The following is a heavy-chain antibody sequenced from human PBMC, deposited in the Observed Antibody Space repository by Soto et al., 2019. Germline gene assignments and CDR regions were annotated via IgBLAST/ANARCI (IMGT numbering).Heavy chain of an antibody. Sequence: GGSLRLSCAASGFTFRAYWMTWVRQAPGKGLEWVANIKEDGSENYYVDSVKGRFTISRDNARNSLYLQMNSLRAEDTAVYYCARGGSGNYYYYYAMDVWGQGTTVTVSS. J-gene: IGHJ6*02. CDR1: GFTFRAYW. CDR3: ARGGSGNYYYYYAMDV. CDR2: IKEDGSEN. D-gene: IGHD1-26*01. V-gene: IGHV3-7*04.